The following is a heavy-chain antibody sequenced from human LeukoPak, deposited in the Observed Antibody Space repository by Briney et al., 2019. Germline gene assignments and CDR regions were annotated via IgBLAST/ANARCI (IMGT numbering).Heavy chain of an antibody. CDR2: IKQDGNEK. D-gene: IGHD3-16*01. CDR1: GFIFTSYS. Sequence: GGSLRLSCVASGFIFTSYSMNWVRQAPGKGLEWVANIKQDGNEKYYVDSVKGRFTISRDNAKNSLYLQMNSLRAEDTAVYYCARDFGNDYNYYYGMDVWGQGTTVTVSS. J-gene: IGHJ6*02. CDR3: ARDFGNDYNYYYGMDV. V-gene: IGHV3-7*01.